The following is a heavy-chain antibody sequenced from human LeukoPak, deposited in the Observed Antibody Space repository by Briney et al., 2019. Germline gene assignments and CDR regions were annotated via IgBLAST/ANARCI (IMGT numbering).Heavy chain of an antibody. CDR1: GFTFSNYE. V-gene: IGHV3-13*01. CDR2: IGIAGNT. J-gene: IGHJ3*02. D-gene: IGHD6-6*01. CDR3: AREGSLSSSDAFDI. Sequence: GVSLRLSCAASGFTFSNYEMHWVRLVLGKGLEWVSAIGIAGNTVYAGSVKGRFTISRENAKNYFHLHMNSLGAGDTAVYYCAREGSLSSSDAFDIWGQGTMVTVSS.